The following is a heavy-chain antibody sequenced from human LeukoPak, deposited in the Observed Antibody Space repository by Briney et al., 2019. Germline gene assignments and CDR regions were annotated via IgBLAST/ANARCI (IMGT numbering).Heavy chain of an antibody. CDR1: GFTFSDYY. V-gene: IGHV3-11*01. CDR3: ARDRPAYSSGWYGFDY. J-gene: IGHJ4*02. CDR2: ISSSGSTI. Sequence: IPGGSLRLCCAASGFTFSDYYMSWIRQAAGKGLEWVSYISSSGSTIYYADSVKGRFTISRDNAKNSLYLQMNSLRAEDTAVYYCARDRPAYSSGWYGFDYWGQGTLVTVSS. D-gene: IGHD6-19*01.